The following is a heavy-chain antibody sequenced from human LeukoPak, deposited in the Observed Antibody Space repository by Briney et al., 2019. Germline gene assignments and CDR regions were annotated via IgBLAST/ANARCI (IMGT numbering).Heavy chain of an antibody. Sequence: ASVKVSCKASGYTFTGYYMHWVRQAPGQGLEWMGWINPNSGGTNYAQKFQGRVTMTRDTSISTAYMELGRLRSDDTAVYYCARDSSGWPRDYYYYYMDVWGKGTTVTVSS. D-gene: IGHD6-19*01. J-gene: IGHJ6*03. V-gene: IGHV1-2*02. CDR2: INPNSGGT. CDR1: GYTFTGYY. CDR3: ARDSSGWPRDYYYYYMDV.